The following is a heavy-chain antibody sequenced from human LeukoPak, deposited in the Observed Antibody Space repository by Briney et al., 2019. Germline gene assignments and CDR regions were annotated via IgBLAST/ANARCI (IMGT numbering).Heavy chain of an antibody. J-gene: IGHJ6*03. Sequence: PSETLSLTCTVSGGSITNCWWGWIRQPAGGGLDWIGRISSTGNTAYSPSLQRRVTMSVDTSKNQLSQKLNSVTAADTAVYYCARVPPSYSDSSKIYYYYYVDVWGKGTPVTVSS. CDR3: ARVPPSYSDSSKIYYYYYVDV. CDR1: GGSITNCW. CDR2: ISSTGNT. V-gene: IGHV4-4*07. D-gene: IGHD1-26*01.